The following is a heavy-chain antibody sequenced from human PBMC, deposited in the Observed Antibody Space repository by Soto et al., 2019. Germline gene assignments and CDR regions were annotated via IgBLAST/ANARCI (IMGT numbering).Heavy chain of an antibody. V-gene: IGHV4-31*03. Sequence: QVRLQESGPGLVKPSKTLSLTCTVSGGSISSGDYYWSWIRHHPGGGLEWIGYIHYSGNTYYDPSHKSRLTMSVDTSKNQFSLNLSAVTAADTAVYYCARTPGGAPADYCFDYWGLGTLVTVSS. J-gene: IGHJ4*02. CDR2: IHYSGNT. CDR3: ARTPGGAPADYCFDY. CDR1: GGSISSGDYY. D-gene: IGHD4-17*01.